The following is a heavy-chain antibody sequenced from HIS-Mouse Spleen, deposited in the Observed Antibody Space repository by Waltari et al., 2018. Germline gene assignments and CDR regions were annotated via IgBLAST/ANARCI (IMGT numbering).Heavy chain of an antibody. Sequence: QLQLQESGPGLVKPSETLSLTCTVSGGSISSSSYYWGWIRQPPVKGLGWIGSIYYSGRTYSNPSLKSRVTISVDTSKNQFSLQLSSVTAADTAVYYCAREIPYSSSWYDWYFDLWGRGTLVTVSS. CDR3: AREIPYSSSWYDWYFDL. CDR1: GGSISSSSYY. CDR2: IYYSGRT. J-gene: IGHJ2*01. D-gene: IGHD6-13*01. V-gene: IGHV4-39*07.